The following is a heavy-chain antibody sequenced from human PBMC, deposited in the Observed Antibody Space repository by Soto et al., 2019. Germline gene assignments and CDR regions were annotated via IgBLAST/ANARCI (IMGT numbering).Heavy chain of an antibody. V-gene: IGHV4-34*02. J-gene: IGHJ4*02. CDR3: ARDLAYCSTGSCYAKWGY. CDR1: GESFGGYY. D-gene: IGHD2-15*01. Sequence: QVQLQQWGAGLLKPSETLSLTCNVSGESFGGYYWSWIRQSPGKGLEWIGDITHRGSTNYNPSLKSRATISTDTSKNHFSLKLSSVTAADTAVYYCARDLAYCSTGSCYAKWGYWGQGTLVTVSS. CDR2: ITHRGST.